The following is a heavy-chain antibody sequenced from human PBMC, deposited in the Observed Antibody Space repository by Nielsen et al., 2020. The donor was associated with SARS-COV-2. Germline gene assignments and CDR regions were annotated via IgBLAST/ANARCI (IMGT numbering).Heavy chain of an antibody. Sequence: GESLKISCAASGFTFSRSAMHWVRQASGKGLEWVGRIRSKANSYATAYAASVKGRFTISRDDSKNTAYLQMNSLKTEDTAVYYCTRAVPITMTDYYFDYWGQGTLVTVSS. J-gene: IGHJ4*02. D-gene: IGHD3-22*01. CDR2: IRSKANSYAT. CDR1: GFTFSRSA. V-gene: IGHV3-73*01. CDR3: TRAVPITMTDYYFDY.